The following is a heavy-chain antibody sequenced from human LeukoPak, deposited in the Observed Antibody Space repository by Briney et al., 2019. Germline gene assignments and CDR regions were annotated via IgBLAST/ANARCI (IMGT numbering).Heavy chain of an antibody. CDR1: GFTFSSYS. D-gene: IGHD3-10*01. CDR2: IYSGGST. Sequence: GGSLRLSCAASGFTFSSYSMNWVRQAPGKGLEWVSVIYSGGSTYYADSVKGRFTISRDNSKNTLYLQMNSLRAEDTAVYYCARDRANYYGSGSYFHWGQGTLVTVSS. V-gene: IGHV3-53*01. CDR3: ARDRANYYGSGSYFH. J-gene: IGHJ4*02.